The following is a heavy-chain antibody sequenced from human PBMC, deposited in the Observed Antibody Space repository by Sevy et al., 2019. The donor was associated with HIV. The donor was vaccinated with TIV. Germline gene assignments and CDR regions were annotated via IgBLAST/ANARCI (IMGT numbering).Heavy chain of an antibody. J-gene: IGHJ4*02. CDR2: FDPEQGER. V-gene: IGHV1-24*01. CDR3: ASYKGRVDRGVFFDF. CDR1: GYILSELS. Sequence: ASVKVSCKVSGYILSELSMHWVRQAPGKGLEWMGGFDPEQGERMYVQKFQGRVTMTEDTSTDTAYMDLSSLRSEETAVYYCASYKGRVDRGVFFDFWGQGTLVTVSS. D-gene: IGHD3-10*01.